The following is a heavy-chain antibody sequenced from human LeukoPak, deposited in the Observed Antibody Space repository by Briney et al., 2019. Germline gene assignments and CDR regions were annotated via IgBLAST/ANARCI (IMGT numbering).Heavy chain of an antibody. Sequence: ASVKVSCKASGYTFTGYYMHWVRQAPGQGLEWMGWISAYNGNTNYAQKLQGRVTMTTDTSTSTAYMELSSLRSEDTAVYYCASGSPRGWQRGARGSQHPNAFDIWGQGTMVTVSS. CDR1: GYTFTGYY. V-gene: IGHV1-18*04. D-gene: IGHD6-19*01. J-gene: IGHJ3*02. CDR2: ISAYNGNT. CDR3: ASGSPRGWQRGARGSQHPNAFDI.